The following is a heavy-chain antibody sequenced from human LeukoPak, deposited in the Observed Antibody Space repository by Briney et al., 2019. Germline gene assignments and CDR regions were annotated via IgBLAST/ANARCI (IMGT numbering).Heavy chain of an antibody. CDR1: GGSISSSSYY. CDR3: ARHVEEDIVVVPAAIGY. D-gene: IGHD2-2*01. V-gene: IGHV4-39*01. CDR2: IYYSGST. J-gene: IGHJ4*02. Sequence: SETLSLTCTVSGGSISSSSYYWGWIRQPPGKGLEWIGSIYYSGSTYYNPSLKSRVTISVDTSKNQFSLKLSSVTAADTAVYYCARHVEEDIVVVPAAIGYWGQGTLVTVSS.